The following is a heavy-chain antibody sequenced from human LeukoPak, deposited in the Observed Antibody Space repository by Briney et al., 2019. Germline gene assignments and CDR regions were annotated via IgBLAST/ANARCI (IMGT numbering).Heavy chain of an antibody. J-gene: IGHJ4*02. V-gene: IGHV3-30*04. Sequence: GGSLTLSCAASGFNCSNYAMHWPRQAPGKGLECVAVISDEGNNKYYADSVKGRFTISRDNSKNKQYLQMNSLRAEDTAVYYCARGSEDYDSSGYYYDLGDYWGQGTLVTVSS. CDR1: GFNCSNYA. D-gene: IGHD3-22*01. CDR3: ARGSEDYDSSGYYYDLGDY. CDR2: ISDEGNNK.